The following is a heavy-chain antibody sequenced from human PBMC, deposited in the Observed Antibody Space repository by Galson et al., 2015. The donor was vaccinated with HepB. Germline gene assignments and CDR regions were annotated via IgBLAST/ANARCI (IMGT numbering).Heavy chain of an antibody. J-gene: IGHJ5*02. CDR1: GDSVSSNSAA. CDR3: ARKSRPYDSSAHWFDP. Sequence: CAISGDSVSSNSAAWNWIRQSPSRGLEWLGRTYYRSKWYNDYAVSVKSRITINPDTSKNQFSLQLNSVTPEDTAVYYCARKSRPYDSSAHWFDPWGQGTLVTVSS. CDR2: TYYRSKWYN. D-gene: IGHD3-22*01. V-gene: IGHV6-1*01.